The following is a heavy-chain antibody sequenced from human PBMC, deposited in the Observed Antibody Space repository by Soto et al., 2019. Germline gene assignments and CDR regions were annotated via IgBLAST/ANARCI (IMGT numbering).Heavy chain of an antibody. CDR3: ARASRNAFDL. J-gene: IGHJ3*01. V-gene: IGHV6-1*01. CDR1: GDSVSSNSAA. CDR2: TYYRSKWYN. Sequence: QVQLQQSGPGLVKPSQTLSLTCAISGDSVSSNSAAWNWIRQSPSRGLEWLGRTYYRSKWYNDYALSVKXXIXIXXDTSKNQRSLQLNSVPPEDPAVYYCARASRNAFDLWGQGAMVTVSS.